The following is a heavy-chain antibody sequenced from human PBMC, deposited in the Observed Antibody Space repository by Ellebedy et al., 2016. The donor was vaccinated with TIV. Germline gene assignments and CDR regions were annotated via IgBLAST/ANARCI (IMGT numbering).Heavy chain of an antibody. CDR3: ARPLRLQYYFDY. Sequence: GESLKISXAASGFTFSSYAMSWVRQAPGKGLEWVSSISGSGGTTYYADSVKGRFTISRDNSKNTLYLQMNSLRAEDTAVYYCARPLRLQYYFDYWGQGTLVTVSS. CDR2: ISGSGGTT. J-gene: IGHJ4*02. V-gene: IGHV3-23*01. CDR1: GFTFSSYA. D-gene: IGHD2-21*02.